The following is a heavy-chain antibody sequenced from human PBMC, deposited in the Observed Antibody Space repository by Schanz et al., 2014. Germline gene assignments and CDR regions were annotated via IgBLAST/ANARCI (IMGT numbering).Heavy chain of an antibody. CDR1: GGTFSSYA. J-gene: IGHJ6*02. V-gene: IGHV1-69*04. Sequence: QVQLVQSGAEVKKPGSSMKVSCKASGGTFSSYAFSWVRQAPGQGLEWMGKIIPILGMENYAQKFQGRVTITADISTSTAYMDLSSLRSDDTAVYYCARDGGEVVRGVIEGVNHYYYGMDVWGQGTTVTVSS. CDR3: ARDGGEVVRGVIEGVNHYYYGMDV. D-gene: IGHD3-10*01. CDR2: IIPILGME.